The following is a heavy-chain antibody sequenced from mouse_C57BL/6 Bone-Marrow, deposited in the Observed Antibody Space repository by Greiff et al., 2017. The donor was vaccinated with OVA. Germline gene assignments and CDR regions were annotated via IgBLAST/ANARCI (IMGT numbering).Heavy chain of an antibody. J-gene: IGHJ2*01. V-gene: IGHV1-82*01. CDR1: GYAFSSSW. CDR3: ARHEDGYYASYFDY. Sequence: QVQLQQSGPELVKPGASVKISCKASGYAFSSSWMNWVKQRPGTGLEWIGRIYPGDGDTNYNGKFKGKATLTADKSSSTAYMQLSSLTYEDSAVYFCARHEDGYYASYFDYWGQGTTLTVSS. CDR2: IYPGDGDT. D-gene: IGHD2-3*01.